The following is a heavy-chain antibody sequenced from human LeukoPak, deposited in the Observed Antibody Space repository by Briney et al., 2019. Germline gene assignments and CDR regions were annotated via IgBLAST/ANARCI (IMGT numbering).Heavy chain of an antibody. Sequence: GGSLRLSCAASGFTFSSYAMSWVRQAPGKGLEWVSAISGSGGSTYYADSVKGRFTISRDNSKNTLYLQMNSLRAEDTAVYYCAKDRGDGYNYNWFDPWGQGTLVTVSS. CDR2: ISGSGGST. V-gene: IGHV3-23*01. CDR1: GFTFSSYA. D-gene: IGHD5-24*01. CDR3: AKDRGDGYNYNWFDP. J-gene: IGHJ5*02.